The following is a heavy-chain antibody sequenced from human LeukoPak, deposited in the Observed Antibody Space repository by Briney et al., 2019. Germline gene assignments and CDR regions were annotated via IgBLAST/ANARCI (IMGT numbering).Heavy chain of an antibody. D-gene: IGHD3-16*01. J-gene: IGHJ3*01. CDR2: ISYDGSNK. V-gene: IGHV3-30-3*01. CDR3: AREQNAYVLSDAVDV. Sequence: GGSLRLSCAASGFTFSSYAMHWVRQAPGKGLEWVAVISYDGSNKYYADSVKGRFTISRDNSKDTLYLEMSSLRTEDTALYYCAREQNAYVLSDAVDVWGRGTMVTVSS. CDR1: GFTFSSYA.